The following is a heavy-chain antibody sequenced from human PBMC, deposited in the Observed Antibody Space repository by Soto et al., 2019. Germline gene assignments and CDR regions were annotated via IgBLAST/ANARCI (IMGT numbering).Heavy chain of an antibody. CDR1: GFTFSTYI. V-gene: IGHV3-30*04. J-gene: IGHJ4*02. Sequence: PGGSLRLSCAASGFTFSTYIMHWVRQAPGKGLEWVAIIFPNGRDKDYADSVKGRFTISRDNAKDSLYLQMDSLRADDTAVYYCARVSFSHDSRAYSFDSWGQGTLVTVSS. CDR2: IFPNGRDK. D-gene: IGHD3-22*01. CDR3: ARVSFSHDSRAYSFDS.